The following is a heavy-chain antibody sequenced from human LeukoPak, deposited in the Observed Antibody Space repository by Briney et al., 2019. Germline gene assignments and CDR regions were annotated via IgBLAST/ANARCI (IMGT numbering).Heavy chain of an antibody. J-gene: IGHJ4*02. CDR1: GYSFTSYW. Sequence: GESLKISCKGSGYSFTSYWIGWVRQMPGKDLEWMGIIYPGDSDTRYSPSFQGQVTIPADKSIGTACLQWSSLKASDTAMYYCARQAAPLDYWGQGTLVTVSS. CDR3: ARQAAPLDY. D-gene: IGHD6-13*01. CDR2: IYPGDSDT. V-gene: IGHV5-51*01.